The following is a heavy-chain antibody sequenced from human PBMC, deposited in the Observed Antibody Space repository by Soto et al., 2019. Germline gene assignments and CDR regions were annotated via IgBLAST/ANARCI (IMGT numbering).Heavy chain of an antibody. D-gene: IGHD3-22*01. V-gene: IGHV4-59*08. CDR1: GGSISSYY. CDR3: ARLDSRGFFDS. J-gene: IGHJ4*02. CDR2: IYYSGST. Sequence: QVQLQESGPGLVKPSETLSLTCTVSGGSISSYYWSWIRQPPGKGLEWIGYIYYSGSTNYSPSLTRPITISVDTSKTQFSLKLSSVTAADTAVYYCARLDSRGFFDSWGQGTLVTVSS.